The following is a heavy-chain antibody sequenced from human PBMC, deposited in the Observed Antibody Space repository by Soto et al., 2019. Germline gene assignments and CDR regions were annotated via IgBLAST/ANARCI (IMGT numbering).Heavy chain of an antibody. Sequence: PGESLKISCKGSGYSFTSYWISWGRQMPGKGLEWMGRIDPSDSYTNYSPSFQGHVTISADKSISTAYLQWSSLKASDTAMYYCARHPALDDFWTGYYYYYGMDVWGQGTTVTVSS. CDR3: ARHPALDDFWTGYYYYYGMDV. V-gene: IGHV5-10-1*01. J-gene: IGHJ6*02. D-gene: IGHD3-3*01. CDR2: IDPSDSYT. CDR1: GYSFTSYW.